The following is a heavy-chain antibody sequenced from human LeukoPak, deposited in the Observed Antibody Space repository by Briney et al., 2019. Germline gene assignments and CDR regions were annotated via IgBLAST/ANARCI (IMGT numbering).Heavy chain of an antibody. CDR1: GGSISSSSYY. CDR3: ARDWDGGYNFNTFDI. J-gene: IGHJ3*02. Sequence: SETLSLTCTVSGGSISSSSYYWGWIRQPPGKGLELIGTLHYSAGAHYNPSLKSRATISLDRSRNQFSLKLTSVTSADTAVYYCARDWDGGYNFNTFDIWGQGTMVTVSS. CDR2: LHYSAGA. V-gene: IGHV4-39*07. D-gene: IGHD5-24*01.